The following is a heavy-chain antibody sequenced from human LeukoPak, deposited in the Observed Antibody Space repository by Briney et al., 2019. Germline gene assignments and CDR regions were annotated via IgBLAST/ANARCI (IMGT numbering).Heavy chain of an antibody. V-gene: IGHV3-23*01. CDR2: ISNNGGYT. J-gene: IGHJ4*02. D-gene: IGHD2-15*01. Sequence: GGSLRLSCAASGFTFSSSAMSWVRQAPGKGLGWVSAISNNGGYTYYADSVQGRFTISRDNSKSTLCLQMNSLRAEDTAVYYCAKQLGYCSDGSCYFPYWGQGTLVTVSS. CDR1: GFTFSSSA. CDR3: AKQLGYCSDGSCYFPY.